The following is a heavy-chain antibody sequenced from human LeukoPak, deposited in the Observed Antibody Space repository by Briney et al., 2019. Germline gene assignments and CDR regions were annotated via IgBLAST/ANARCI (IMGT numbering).Heavy chain of an antibody. J-gene: IGHJ3*02. V-gene: IGHV3-48*04. CDR2: ISSSSSTI. D-gene: IGHD1-26*01. CDR3: ARDSEVGATDAFDI. CDR1: GFTFSSYS. Sequence: GGSLRLSCGASGFTFSSYSMNWVRQAPGKGLEWVSYISSSSSTIYYADSVKGRFTISRDNAKNSLYLQMNSLRAEDTAVYYCARDSEVGATDAFDIWGQGTMVTVSS.